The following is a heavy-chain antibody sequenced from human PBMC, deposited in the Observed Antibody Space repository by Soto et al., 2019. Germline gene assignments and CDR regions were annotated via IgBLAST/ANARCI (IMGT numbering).Heavy chain of an antibody. J-gene: IGHJ3*02. CDR2: MYYSGTT. CDR1: GGSIINLDYY. V-gene: IGHV4-61*08. Sequence: SETLSLTCTVSGGSIINLDYYWTWIRQPPGKGPEWIGNMYYSGTTNYNPSLKSRVNMSVDTSTNQFSLKLSSVTPADTAVYYCATDRVVGVTAFEIWGQGTMVTVSS. D-gene: IGHD1-26*01. CDR3: ATDRVVGVTAFEI.